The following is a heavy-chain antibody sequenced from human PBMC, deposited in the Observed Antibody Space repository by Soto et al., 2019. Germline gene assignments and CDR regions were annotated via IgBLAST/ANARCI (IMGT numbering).Heavy chain of an antibody. CDR1: GFTFSSYG. Sequence: PGGSLRLSCAASGFTFSSYGMHWVRQAPGKGLEWVAVIWYDGSNKYYADSVKGRFTISRDNSKNTLYLQMNSLRAEDTAVYYCARDHQAYYMDVWGKGTTVTVSS. CDR2: IWYDGSNK. J-gene: IGHJ6*03. V-gene: IGHV3-33*01. CDR3: ARDHQAYYMDV.